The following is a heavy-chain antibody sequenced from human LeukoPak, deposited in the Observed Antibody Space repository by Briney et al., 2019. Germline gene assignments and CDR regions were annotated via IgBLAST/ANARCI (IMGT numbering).Heavy chain of an antibody. J-gene: IGHJ4*02. CDR1: GGSFSGYY. Sequence: SETLSLTCAVYGGSFSGYYWSWIRRPPGKGLEWIGEINHSGSTNYNPSLKSRVTISVDTSKNQFSLKLSSVTAADTAVYYCARWGGRSGGWYHSDYWGQGTLVTVSS. V-gene: IGHV4-34*01. CDR3: ARWGGRSGGWYHSDY. D-gene: IGHD6-19*01. CDR2: INHSGST.